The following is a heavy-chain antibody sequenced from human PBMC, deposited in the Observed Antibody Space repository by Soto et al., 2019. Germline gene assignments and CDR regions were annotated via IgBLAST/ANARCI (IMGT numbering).Heavy chain of an antibody. Sequence: PGGSLRLSCAASGFTFSSYAMSWVRQAPGKGLEWVSAISGSGGSTYYADSVKGRFTISRDNSKNTLYLQMNSLRAEDTAVYYCAKVADLKDTYYDILTGYHEGYYYGTDVWGQGTTVTVSS. J-gene: IGHJ6*02. D-gene: IGHD3-9*01. CDR2: ISGSGGST. CDR1: GFTFSSYA. V-gene: IGHV3-23*01. CDR3: AKVADLKDTYYDILTGYHEGYYYGTDV.